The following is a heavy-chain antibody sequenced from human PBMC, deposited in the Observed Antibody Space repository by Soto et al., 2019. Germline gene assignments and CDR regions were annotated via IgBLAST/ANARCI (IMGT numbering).Heavy chain of an antibody. Sequence: PSETLSLTCTVSGSSISSSSYYWGWIRQPPGKGLEWIGSIYYSGSTYYNPSLKSRVTISVDTSKNQFSLKLSSVTAADTAVYYCARDLYSSWFDPWGQGTLVTVSS. D-gene: IGHD2-8*01. V-gene: IGHV4-39*02. CDR2: IYYSGST. CDR1: GSSISSSSYY. J-gene: IGHJ5*02. CDR3: ARDLYSSWFDP.